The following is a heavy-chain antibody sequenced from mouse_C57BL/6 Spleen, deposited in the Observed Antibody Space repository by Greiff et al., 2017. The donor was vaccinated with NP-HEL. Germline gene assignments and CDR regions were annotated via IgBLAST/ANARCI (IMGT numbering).Heavy chain of an antibody. V-gene: IGHV5-4*01. CDR2: ISDGGSYT. Sequence: GQLVESGGGLVKPGGSLKLSCAASGFTFSSYAMSWVRQTPEKRLEWVATISDGGSYTYYPDNVKGRFTISRDNAKNNLYLQMSHLKSEDTAMYYCARDLDYLYAMDYWGQGTSVTVSS. D-gene: IGHD1-1*01. CDR3: ARDLDYLYAMDY. CDR1: GFTFSSYA. J-gene: IGHJ4*01.